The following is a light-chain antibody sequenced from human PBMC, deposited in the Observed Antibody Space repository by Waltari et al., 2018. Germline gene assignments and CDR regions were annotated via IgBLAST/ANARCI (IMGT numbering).Light chain of an antibody. CDR3: QQANSFPLT. V-gene: IGKV1D-12*01. CDR1: QGLSSW. Sequence: DIQMTKSPSSVSASAGDRVTITCRASQGLSSWLAWYQQKPGKAPKLLIYAASSLPSGVPSSFSGSGAGTDFTLTISSLQPEDFATYYCQQANSFPLTFGGGTKVEIQ. J-gene: IGKJ4*01. CDR2: AAS.